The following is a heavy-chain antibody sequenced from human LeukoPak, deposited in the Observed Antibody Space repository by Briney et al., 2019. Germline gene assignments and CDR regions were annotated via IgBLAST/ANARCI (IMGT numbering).Heavy chain of an antibody. V-gene: IGHV4-59*08. D-gene: IGHD6-13*01. Sequence: SETLSLTCTVSGGSISTYYWSWIRQPPGKGLEWIGYIYYSGSINYNPSLKSRVTISVDTSKNQFSLKLSSVTAADTAVYYCARGAEEQLVPFDYWGQGTLVTVSS. CDR3: ARGAEEQLVPFDY. CDR2: IYYSGSI. J-gene: IGHJ4*02. CDR1: GGSISTYY.